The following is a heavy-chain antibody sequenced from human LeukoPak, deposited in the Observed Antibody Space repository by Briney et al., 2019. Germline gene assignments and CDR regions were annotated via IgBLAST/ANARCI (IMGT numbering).Heavy chain of an antibody. CDR3: AKASSSWYKDYFDY. J-gene: IGHJ4*02. D-gene: IGHD6-13*01. CDR2: ISGSGGST. CDR1: GFTFSCYA. Sequence: GGSLSLSCPASGFTFSCYAMSWVRQDPGKGLEWVSAISGSGGSTYYADSVKGRFTISRDNSKNTLYLQMNSLRAEDTAVYYCAKASSSWYKDYFDYWGQGTLVTVSS. V-gene: IGHV3-23*01.